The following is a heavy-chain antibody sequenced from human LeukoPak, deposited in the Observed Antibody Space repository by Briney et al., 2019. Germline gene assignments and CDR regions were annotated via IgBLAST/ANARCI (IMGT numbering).Heavy chain of an antibody. D-gene: IGHD3-9*01. Sequence: GGSLRLSCAASGFIFSTYWMTWVRQAPGKGLEWVANIKQDGSEKYYVDSVKGRFTISRDNAKNSLYLQMNRLRAEDTAVYYCARLYYDILTGYYNFDYWGQGTLVTVSS. CDR3: ARLYYDILTGYYNFDY. J-gene: IGHJ4*02. CDR2: IKQDGSEK. V-gene: IGHV3-7*01. CDR1: GFIFSTYW.